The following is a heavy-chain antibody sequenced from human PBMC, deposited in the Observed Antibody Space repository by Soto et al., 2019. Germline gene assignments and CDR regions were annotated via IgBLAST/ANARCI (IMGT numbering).Heavy chain of an antibody. CDR1: GYTFTSYG. CDR3: ARGDVRVVASFDP. V-gene: IGHV1-18*04. D-gene: IGHD2-15*01. J-gene: IGHJ5*02. CDR2: ISAYNGNT. Sequence: ASVKVSCKASGYTFTSYGIIWVRQAPGQGLEWMGWISAYNGNTNYAQKLQGRVTMTRDTSISTAYMELSRLISDDTAVYYCARGDVRVVASFDPWGQGALVTVSS.